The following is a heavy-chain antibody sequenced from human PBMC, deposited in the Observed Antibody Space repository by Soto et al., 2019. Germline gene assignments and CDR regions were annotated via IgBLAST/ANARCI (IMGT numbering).Heavy chain of an antibody. D-gene: IGHD3-22*01. CDR2: INHSGST. Sequence: PSETLSLTCAVYGGSFSGYYWSWIRQPPGKGLEWIGEINHSGSTNYNPSLKSRVTISVDTSKNQSSLKLSSVTAADTAVYYCARGPSGYYYGYWGQGTLVTVSS. V-gene: IGHV4-34*01. J-gene: IGHJ4*02. CDR1: GGSFSGYY. CDR3: ARGPSGYYYGY.